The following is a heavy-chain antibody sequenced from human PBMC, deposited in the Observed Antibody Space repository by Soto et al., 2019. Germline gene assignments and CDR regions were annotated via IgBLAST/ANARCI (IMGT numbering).Heavy chain of an antibody. J-gene: IGHJ4*02. Sequence: TLSLTCTVSGGSISSGGYYWSWIRQHPGKGLEWIGYIYYSGSTYYNPSLKSRVTISVDTSKNQFSLKLSSVTAADTAVYYCARVLVDTAMAYFDYWGQGTLVTVSS. CDR3: ARVLVDTAMAYFDY. CDR2: IYYSGST. V-gene: IGHV4-31*03. D-gene: IGHD5-18*01. CDR1: GGSISSGGYY.